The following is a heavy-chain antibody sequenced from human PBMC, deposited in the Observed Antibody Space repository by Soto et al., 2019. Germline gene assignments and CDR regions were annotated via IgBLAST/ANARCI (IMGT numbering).Heavy chain of an antibody. V-gene: IGHV3-33*01. CDR1: GFTFSSYG. Sequence: QVQLVESGGGVVQPGRSLRLSCAASGFTFSSYGMHWVRQAPGKGLEWVAVIWYDGSNKYYADSVKGRFTISRDNSKNTLYLQMNSLRAEDTAVYYCARGQLDCSGGSCSNWFDPWGQGTLVTVSS. CDR2: IWYDGSNK. J-gene: IGHJ5*02. D-gene: IGHD2-15*01. CDR3: ARGQLDCSGGSCSNWFDP.